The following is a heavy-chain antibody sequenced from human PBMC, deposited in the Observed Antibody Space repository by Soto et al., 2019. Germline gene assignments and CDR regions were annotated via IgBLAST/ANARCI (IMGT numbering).Heavy chain of an antibody. CDR2: ISYDGSNK. CDR3: ARGEDGDYVFDY. Sequence: QVQLVESGGGVVQPGRTLRLSCAASGFTFSSYAMHWVRQAPGKGLEWVAVISYDGSNKYYADSVKGRFTISRDNSKNTLYLQMSSLRAEDTAVYYCARGEDGDYVFDYWGQGTLVTVSS. D-gene: IGHD4-17*01. J-gene: IGHJ4*02. CDR1: GFTFSSYA. V-gene: IGHV3-30-3*01.